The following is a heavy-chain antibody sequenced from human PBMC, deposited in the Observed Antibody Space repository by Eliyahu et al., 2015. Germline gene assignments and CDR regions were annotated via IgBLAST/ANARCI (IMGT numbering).Heavy chain of an antibody. CDR1: GYTFTSYD. J-gene: IGHJ3*02. V-gene: IGHV1-8*01. Sequence: QVQLVQSGAEVKKPGASVKVSCKASGYTFTSYDTNWVRQATGQGLEWMGWMNPNSGNTGYAQKFQGRVTMTRNTSISTAYMELSSLRSEDTAVYYCARAAPLAYCGGDCYPDAFDIWGQGTMVTVSS. CDR3: ARAAPLAYCGGDCYPDAFDI. CDR2: MNPNSGNT. D-gene: IGHD2-21*01.